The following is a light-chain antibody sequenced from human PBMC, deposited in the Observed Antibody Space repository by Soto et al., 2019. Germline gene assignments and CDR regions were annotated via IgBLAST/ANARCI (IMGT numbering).Light chain of an antibody. J-gene: IGKJ5*01. CDR1: QSLLHITGETF. Sequence: DVVMTQTPLSLSVAPGQPTSISCKSSQSLLHITGETFLFWYLQKPGQSPQLLIYEVSTRVSGVLDRFSGSGSGTDFTLEISRVETDDVGIYYCMQSTQLPPTFGQGTRLEI. V-gene: IGKV2D-29*02. CDR3: MQSTQLPPT. CDR2: EVS.